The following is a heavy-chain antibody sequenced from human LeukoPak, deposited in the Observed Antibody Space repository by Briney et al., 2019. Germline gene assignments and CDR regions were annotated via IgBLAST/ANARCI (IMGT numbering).Heavy chain of an antibody. CDR3: AKDLAGYDYVWGSYRSPGSPYYYYGMDV. CDR1: GFTFSSYA. Sequence: GGSLRLSCAASGFTFSSYAMSWVRQAPGKGLEWVSAISGSGGSTYYADSVKGRFTISRDNSKNTLYLQMNSLRAEDTAVYYCAKDLAGYDYVWGSYRSPGSPYYYYGMDVWGQGPRSPSP. J-gene: IGHJ6*02. V-gene: IGHV3-23*01. CDR2: ISGSGGST. D-gene: IGHD3-16*02.